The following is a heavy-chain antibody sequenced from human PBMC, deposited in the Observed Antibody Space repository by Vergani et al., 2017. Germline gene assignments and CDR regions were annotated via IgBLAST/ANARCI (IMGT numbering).Heavy chain of an antibody. CDR1: GGSISSYY. J-gene: IGHJ6*03. Sequence: QVQLQESGPGLVKPSETLSLTCTVSGGSISSYYWSWIRQPPGKGLEWIGYIYYSGSTNYNPSLKSRVTISVDTFKNQFSLKLSSVTAADTAVYYCARVRDDFWSGYNYYYYYYMDVWGKGTTVTVSS. D-gene: IGHD3-3*01. CDR2: IYYSGST. V-gene: IGHV4-59*01. CDR3: ARVRDDFWSGYNYYYYYYMDV.